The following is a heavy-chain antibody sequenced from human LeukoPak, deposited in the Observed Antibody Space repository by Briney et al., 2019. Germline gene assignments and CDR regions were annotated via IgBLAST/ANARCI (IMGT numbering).Heavy chain of an antibody. D-gene: IGHD4-11*01. CDR3: AKNSARTTVTTGLSY. V-gene: IGHV3-23*01. J-gene: IGHJ4*02. CDR1: GFTFSSYA. Sequence: GGSLRLSCAASGFTFSSYAMTWVRQAPGKGPEWVSAIGATGYSTYYTDSVKGRFTISRDNSKNTLYLQMNSLRAEDTAVYYCAKNSARTTVTTGLSYWGQGTLVTVSS. CDR2: IGATGYST.